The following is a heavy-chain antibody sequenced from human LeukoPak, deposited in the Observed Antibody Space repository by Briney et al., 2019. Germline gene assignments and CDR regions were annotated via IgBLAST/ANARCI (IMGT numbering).Heavy chain of an antibody. CDR1: GGTFSSYA. Sequence: ASVKVSCKASGGTFSSYAISWVRQAPGQGLEWMGWINPNSGGTNYAQKFQGRVTMTRDTSISTAYMELSRLRSDDTAVYYCARDWAYCGGDCYSDYFDYWGQGTLVTVSS. CDR2: INPNSGGT. V-gene: IGHV1-2*02. CDR3: ARDWAYCGGDCYSDYFDY. D-gene: IGHD2-21*01. J-gene: IGHJ4*02.